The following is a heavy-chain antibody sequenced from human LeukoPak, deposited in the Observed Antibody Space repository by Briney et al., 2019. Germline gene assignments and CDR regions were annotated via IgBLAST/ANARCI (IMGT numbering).Heavy chain of an antibody. CDR1: GYTFTNYG. D-gene: IGHD3-22*01. CDR3: ARDFRYDRSGYYGFDY. J-gene: IGHJ4*02. CDR2: ISAYNGNT. Sequence: ASVKVSCKASGYTFTNYGINWVLQAPGQGLEWMGWISAYNGNTNYAQKLQGRVTMTTDTSTSTAYMELRSLRSDDTAVYYCARDFRYDRSGYYGFDYWGQGTLVTVSS. V-gene: IGHV1-18*01.